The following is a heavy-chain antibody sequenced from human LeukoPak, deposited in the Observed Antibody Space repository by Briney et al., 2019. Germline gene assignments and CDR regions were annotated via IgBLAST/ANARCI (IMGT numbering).Heavy chain of an antibody. CDR3: TRGPIQLWLYHGMDV. J-gene: IGHJ6*02. V-gene: IGHV3-49*04. Sequence: PGRSLRLSCTVSGFTFGDHAMSWVRQAPGKGLEWVGFIRSKTYGGTTEYAASVKGRFIISRDDSTSIAYLQMNSLKPEDTAVYYCTRGPIQLWLYHGMDVWGQGTTVTVSS. CDR1: GFTFGDHA. CDR2: IRSKTYGGTT. D-gene: IGHD5-18*01.